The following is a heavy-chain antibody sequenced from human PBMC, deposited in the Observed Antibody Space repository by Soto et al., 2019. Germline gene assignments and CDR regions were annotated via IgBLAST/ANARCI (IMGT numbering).Heavy chain of an antibody. CDR1: GFPFTNYW. V-gene: IGHV3-74*01. Sequence: GGSLRLSCAASGFPFTNYWMNWVRQTPGKGLMWVSRISPDGSDVGYADSVEGRFTVSRDNAKNTLYLQMHSLRAEDTALYYCAKDSGLPDFGIVMHAFDVWGQGTMVTVSS. D-gene: IGHD3-3*01. J-gene: IGHJ3*01. CDR2: ISPDGSDV. CDR3: AKDSGLPDFGIVMHAFDV.